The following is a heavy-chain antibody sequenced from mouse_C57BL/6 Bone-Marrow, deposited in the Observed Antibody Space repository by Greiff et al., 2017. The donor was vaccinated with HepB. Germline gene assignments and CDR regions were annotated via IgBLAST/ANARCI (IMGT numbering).Heavy chain of an antibody. CDR1: GYTFTDYN. V-gene: IGHV1-22*01. J-gene: IGHJ3*01. D-gene: IGHD2-3*01. Sequence: EVQLQQSGPELVKPGASVKMSCKASGYTFTDYNMHWVKQSHGKSLEWIGYINPNNGGTSYNQKFKGKATLTVNKSSSTAYLQLSSLTSEDTAVYYCARDYDGYPFAYWGQGTLVTVSA. CDR2: INPNNGGT. CDR3: ARDYDGYPFAY.